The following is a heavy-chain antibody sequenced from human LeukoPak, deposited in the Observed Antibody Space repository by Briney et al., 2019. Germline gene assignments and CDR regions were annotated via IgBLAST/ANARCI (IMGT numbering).Heavy chain of an antibody. J-gene: IGHJ4*02. CDR2: INHSGST. D-gene: IGHD6-13*01. Sequence: SETVSLTCAVYGGASSGYYWSWIRQPPGKGLEWIGEINHSGSTNYDPSLKSRVTISVDTSKNQFSLKLSSVTAADTAVYYCARGDGIAAAGTIDYWGQGTLVTVSS. V-gene: IGHV4-34*01. CDR1: GGASSGYY. CDR3: ARGDGIAAAGTIDY.